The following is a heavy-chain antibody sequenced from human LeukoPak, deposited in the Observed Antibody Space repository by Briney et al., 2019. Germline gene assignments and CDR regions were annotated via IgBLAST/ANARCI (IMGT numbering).Heavy chain of an antibody. CDR2: IIPILGIA. V-gene: IGHV1-69*02. CDR3: ARTDSGSYYDLASDY. J-gene: IGHJ4*02. D-gene: IGHD1-26*01. Sequence: GCSVKVSCMGSAGTFSSYSISGVRQPAAQGLEGMGRIIPILGIANYARTFQGRVTITADKSTSTAYMELSSLRSEDTAVYYCARTDSGSYYDLASDYWGQGTLVTVSS. CDR1: AGTFSSYS.